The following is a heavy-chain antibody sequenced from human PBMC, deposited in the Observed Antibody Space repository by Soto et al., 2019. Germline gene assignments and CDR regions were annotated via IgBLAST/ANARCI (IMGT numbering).Heavy chain of an antibody. CDR2: IIPIFGTA. Sequence: ASVKVSCKASGGTFSSYAISWVRQAPGQGLEWMGGIIPIFGTANYAQKFQGRVTITADESTSTAYMELSSLRSEDTAVYYCARGVDYYDSSGYYPSWFDPWGQGTLVTVSS. CDR3: ARGVDYYDSSGYYPSWFDP. D-gene: IGHD3-22*01. V-gene: IGHV1-69*13. J-gene: IGHJ5*02. CDR1: GGTFSSYA.